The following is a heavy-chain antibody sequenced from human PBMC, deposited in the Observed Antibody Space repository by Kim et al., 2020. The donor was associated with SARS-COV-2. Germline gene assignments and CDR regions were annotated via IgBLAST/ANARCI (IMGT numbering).Heavy chain of an antibody. D-gene: IGHD4-4*01. CDR3: ASDTVLYGLDV. CDR2: IKSEGTGI. CDR1: GFTVTTYW. Sequence: GGYLRLSCAASGFTVTTYWMHWVRQAPGKGLVWVSRIKSEGTGISYADSVKGRFTISRDNANNTLYLQMDNLRDEDTAVYYCASDTVLYGLDVWGQGTTVTVSS. V-gene: IGHV3-74*01. J-gene: IGHJ6*02.